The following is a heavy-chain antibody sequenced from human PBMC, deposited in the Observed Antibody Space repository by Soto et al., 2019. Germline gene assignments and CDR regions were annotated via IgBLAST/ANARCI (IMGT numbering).Heavy chain of an antibody. CDR3: VRANYFDF. V-gene: IGHV4-59*01. CDR2: IYYRGSA. Sequence: QVQLQESGPGLVKPSETLSLTCTVSGGSINPYYWSWIRQPPGKGLEWIGSIYYRGSANNNPSLKSRLTISLDTSKNQLSLKLSSVTAADTAIYYCVRANYFDFWGQGTLGTVSS. J-gene: IGHJ4*02. CDR1: GGSINPYY.